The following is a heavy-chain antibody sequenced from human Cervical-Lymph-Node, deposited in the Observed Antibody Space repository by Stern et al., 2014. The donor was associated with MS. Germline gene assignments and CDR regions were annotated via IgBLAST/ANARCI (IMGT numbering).Heavy chain of an antibody. CDR2: ISYDGNKN. J-gene: IGHJ4*02. Sequence: QVQLVESGGGVVQPGRSLRLSCAASGFTFSNYGMHWVRQAPGKGLEWVAVISYDGNKNYYADSVKGRFPISRDNSTSTLYLQMNSLTAEDTAVYYCTKGGQQLIRYYFDSWGQGTLVTVSS. V-gene: IGHV3-30*18. CDR3: TKGGQQLIRYYFDS. CDR1: GFTFSNYG. D-gene: IGHD6-13*01.